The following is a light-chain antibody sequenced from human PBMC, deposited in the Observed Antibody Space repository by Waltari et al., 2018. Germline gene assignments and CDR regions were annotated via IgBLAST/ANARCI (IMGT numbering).Light chain of an antibody. V-gene: IGLV2-14*03. J-gene: IGLJ1*01. CDR1: SSDVGGYNY. CDR2: DVS. Sequence: QSALTQPASVSGSPGQSITISCTGTSSDVGGYNYVSWYQHYPGKAPKPLIYDVSQRPSRVSNRFSSSRSGNTASLTISGLHAEDEADYYCNSYTSDNTFVFGTGTKVTVL. CDR3: NSYTSDNTFV.